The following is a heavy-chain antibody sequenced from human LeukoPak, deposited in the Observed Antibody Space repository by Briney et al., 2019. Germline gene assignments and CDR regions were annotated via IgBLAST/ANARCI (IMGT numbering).Heavy chain of an antibody. Sequence: SGTLSLTCAVYGGSFSGYYWSWIRQPPGKGLEWIGEISHSGSTNYNPSLKSRVTISVDTSKNQFSLKLSSVTAADTAVYYCARQGLEWLRLFGRDQGIDYWGQGTLVTVSS. CDR1: GGSFSGYY. CDR3: ARQGLEWLRLFGRDQGIDY. D-gene: IGHD5-12*01. J-gene: IGHJ4*02. V-gene: IGHV4-34*01. CDR2: ISHSGST.